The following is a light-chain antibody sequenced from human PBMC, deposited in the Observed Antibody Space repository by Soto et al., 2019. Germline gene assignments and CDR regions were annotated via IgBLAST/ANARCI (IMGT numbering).Light chain of an antibody. V-gene: IGLV3-21*04. CDR3: HVWDSGSDHVV. CDR1: NIGGKS. CDR2: YDR. Sequence: SYELTQPPSVSVAPGETARITCGGNNIGGKSVHWYQQKPGQAPVLVIYYDRDRPSGIPERFSGSNSGNTATLTINRVAAGDEADYYCHVWDSGSDHVVFGGGTKLTVL. J-gene: IGLJ2*01.